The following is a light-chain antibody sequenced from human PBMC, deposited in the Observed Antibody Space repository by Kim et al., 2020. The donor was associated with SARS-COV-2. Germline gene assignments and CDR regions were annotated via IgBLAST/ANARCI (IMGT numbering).Light chain of an antibody. CDR3: QQYGTSPRT. Sequence: SPGERVTLSCRASQSVSGSLLAWYQQKPGRAPRLLIYGASSRATGIPDRFSGSGSGTDFTLTISRLEPEDFAVYYCQQYGTSPRTFGQGTKVDIK. CDR2: GAS. J-gene: IGKJ1*01. CDR1: QSVSGSL. V-gene: IGKV3-20*01.